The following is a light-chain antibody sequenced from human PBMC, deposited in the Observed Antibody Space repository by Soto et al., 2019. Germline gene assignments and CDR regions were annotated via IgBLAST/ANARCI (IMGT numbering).Light chain of an antibody. Sequence: EIVLTQSPGTLSLSPGERATLSCRASQSVISTYLAWYHQKPGQAPRLLIYGASSRATGIPDRFSGSGSGTNFTLTISRLEPEDFAVYYCQQYRDSLGTFGQGTKVEIK. J-gene: IGKJ1*01. CDR3: QQYRDSLGT. CDR1: QSVISTY. V-gene: IGKV3-20*01. CDR2: GAS.